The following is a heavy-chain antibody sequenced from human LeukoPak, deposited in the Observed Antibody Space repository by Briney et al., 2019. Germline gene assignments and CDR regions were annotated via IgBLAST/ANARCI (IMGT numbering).Heavy chain of an antibody. Sequence: SETLSLTCTASGGSISSSDYFWSWIRQPAGKGLEWIGRINSRGSTNYNPSLKSRVPLSVDTSKNQFSLKLTSVTVADTAVYYCARYRLGWFDPWGQGTLVTVSS. D-gene: IGHD6-25*01. V-gene: IGHV4-61*02. CDR3: ARYRLGWFDP. CDR1: GGSISSSDYF. J-gene: IGHJ5*02. CDR2: INSRGST.